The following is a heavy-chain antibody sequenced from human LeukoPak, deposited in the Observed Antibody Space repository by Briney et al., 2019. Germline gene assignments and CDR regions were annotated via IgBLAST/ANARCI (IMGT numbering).Heavy chain of an antibody. V-gene: IGHV3-30*04. Sequence: GGSLRLSRAASGFTFSSYAMHWVRQAPGKGLEWVAIISYDGSNKYYANSVKGRFTISRDNSKNTLYLQMNSLRAEDTAVYYCARDQSEQWLVRFYFQHWGQGTLVTVSS. CDR2: ISYDGSNK. J-gene: IGHJ1*01. CDR3: ARDQSEQWLVRFYFQH. CDR1: GFTFSSYA. D-gene: IGHD6-19*01.